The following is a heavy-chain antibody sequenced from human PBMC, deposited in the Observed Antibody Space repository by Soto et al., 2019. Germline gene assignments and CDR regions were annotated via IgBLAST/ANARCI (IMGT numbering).Heavy chain of an antibody. Sequence: GGSLRLSCAASGFTFSSYAMSWVRQAPGKGLEWVSAISGSGGSTYYADSVKGRFTISRDNSKNTLYLQMNSLRAEDTAVYYCAKALGTPDYDFWSGYSPEGAFDIWGQGTMVTVSS. CDR1: GFTFSSYA. D-gene: IGHD3-3*01. J-gene: IGHJ3*02. CDR3: AKALGTPDYDFWSGYSPEGAFDI. V-gene: IGHV3-23*01. CDR2: ISGSGGST.